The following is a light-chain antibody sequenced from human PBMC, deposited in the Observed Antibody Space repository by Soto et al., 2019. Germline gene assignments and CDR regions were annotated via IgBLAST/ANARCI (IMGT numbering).Light chain of an antibody. CDR3: AAWDDSLSALV. CDR1: SSNIESNY. V-gene: IGLV1-47*01. CDR2: RND. Sequence: QPVLTQPPSASGTPGQRVTISCSGSSSNIESNYVYWYQQLPGSAPKLLIYRNDQRPSGVPDRFSGSKSGTSASLAISGLRSEDGADYYCAAWDDSLSALVFGGGTKVTVL. J-gene: IGLJ3*02.